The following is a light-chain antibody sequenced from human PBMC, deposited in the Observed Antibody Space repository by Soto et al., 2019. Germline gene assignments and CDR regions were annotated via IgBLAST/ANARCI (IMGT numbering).Light chain of an antibody. CDR3: CSYAGSITYV. CDR1: SSDVGSDNL. Sequence: QSVLTQPASVSESPGQSITISCTGTSSDVGSDNLVSWYQQHPGKAPKFIIYEVSQRPAGVSYRFSGSKSGNTAYLTISGLQAEDEADYYCCSYAGSITYVFGTGTKLTVL. J-gene: IGLJ1*01. CDR2: EVS. V-gene: IGLV2-23*02.